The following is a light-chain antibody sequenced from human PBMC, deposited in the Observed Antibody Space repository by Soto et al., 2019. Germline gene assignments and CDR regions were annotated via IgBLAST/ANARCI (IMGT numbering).Light chain of an antibody. V-gene: IGLV1-51*02. CDR1: SSNVGNNF. J-gene: IGLJ2*01. CDR2: DNY. CDR3: GTWDTYLNTML. Sequence: QSVLTQPPSMSAAPGQKVSISCFGDSSNVGNNFVSWYQQLPGAAPKLLIHDNYQRPSGTPDRFSGSHSGSSATLDIAALQTGDEAVYYCGTWDTYLNTMLFGGGTKVTVL.